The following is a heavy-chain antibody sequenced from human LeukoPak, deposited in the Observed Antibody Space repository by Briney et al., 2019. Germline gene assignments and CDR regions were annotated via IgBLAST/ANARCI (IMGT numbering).Heavy chain of an antibody. CDR1: GFTFSSYA. CDR3: ARGGSGWHRIDY. V-gene: IGHV3-74*01. J-gene: IGHJ4*02. D-gene: IGHD6-19*01. CDR2: IDTDGSST. Sequence: GGSLRLSCAASGFTFSSYAMSWVRQAPGKGLVWVSHIDTDGSSTRYADSVKGRFTISRDNAKNTLYLHLNSLRVEDTAVFYCARGGSGWHRIDYWGQGTLVTVSS.